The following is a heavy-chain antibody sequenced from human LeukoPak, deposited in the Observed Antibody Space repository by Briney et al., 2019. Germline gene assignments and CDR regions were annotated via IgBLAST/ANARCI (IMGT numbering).Heavy chain of an antibody. J-gene: IGHJ4*02. CDR3: AALDNGRDY. CDR1: GFTFTSYW. Sequence: HPGGSLRLSCAASGFTFTSYWMRWVRQAPGKGLECVASIKEDGSETYYVDTVKGRFTISRDHAKNSLYLQMNSLRAEDTAVSYCAALDNGRDYWGQGTLVTVSS. V-gene: IGHV3-7*01. D-gene: IGHD1-14*01. CDR2: IKEDGSET.